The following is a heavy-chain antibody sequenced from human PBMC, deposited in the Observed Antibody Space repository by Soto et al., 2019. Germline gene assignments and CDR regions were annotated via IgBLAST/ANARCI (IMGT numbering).Heavy chain of an antibody. CDR2: IKSKTDGGTT. V-gene: IGHV3-15*01. Sequence: EVQLVESGGGLVKPGGSLRLSCAASGFTFSNAWMSWVRQAPGKGLEWVGRIKSKTDGGTTDYAAPVKGRFTISRDDSKNTLYLQMNSLKTEDTALYYCTTALEGYCSSTSCYRGNWFDPWGQGTLVTVSS. D-gene: IGHD2-2*01. CDR3: TTALEGYCSSTSCYRGNWFDP. CDR1: GFTFSNAW. J-gene: IGHJ5*02.